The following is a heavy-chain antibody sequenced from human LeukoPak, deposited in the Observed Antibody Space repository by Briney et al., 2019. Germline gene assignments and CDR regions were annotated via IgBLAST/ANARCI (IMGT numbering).Heavy chain of an antibody. J-gene: IGHJ6*03. D-gene: IGHD2-15*01. CDR2: ISAYNGNT. V-gene: IGHV1-18*01. CDR3: ARVQRKDYSHYYYSYMDV. CDR1: GYTFTSYG. Sequence: ASVKVSCKASGYTFTSYGISWVRQAPGQGLEWMGWISAYNGNTNYAQKLQGRVTMTTDTSTSTAYMELRSLRSDDTAVYYCARVQRKDYSHYYYSYMDVWGKGTTVTVSS.